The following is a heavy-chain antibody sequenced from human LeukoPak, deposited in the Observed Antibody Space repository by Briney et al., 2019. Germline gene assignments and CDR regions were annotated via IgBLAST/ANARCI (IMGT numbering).Heavy chain of an antibody. CDR1: GYTFTSYA. CDR3: ARVGTIFGVTSRYWFDP. D-gene: IGHD3-3*01. Sequence: ASVKVSCKASGYTFTSYAMHGVRQAPGQRLEWMGWINAGNGNTKYSQKSQGRVTITRDTSASTAYMELSSLRSEDTAVYYCARVGTIFGVTSRYWFDPWGQGTLVTVSS. V-gene: IGHV1-3*01. CDR2: INAGNGNT. J-gene: IGHJ5*02.